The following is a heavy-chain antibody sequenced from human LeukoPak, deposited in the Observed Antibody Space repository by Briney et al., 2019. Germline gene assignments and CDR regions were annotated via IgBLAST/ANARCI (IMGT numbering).Heavy chain of an antibody. Sequence: GGSLRLSCAASGFTFSSYWMHWVRQAPGKGLVWVSRINSDGSSTSYADSVKGRFTISRDNAKNTLYLQMNSLRAEDAAVYYCARPSYGSNSWVDYWGQGTLVTVSS. CDR1: GFTFSSYW. CDR2: INSDGSST. CDR3: ARPSYGSNSWVDY. J-gene: IGHJ4*02. D-gene: IGHD4-17*01. V-gene: IGHV3-74*01.